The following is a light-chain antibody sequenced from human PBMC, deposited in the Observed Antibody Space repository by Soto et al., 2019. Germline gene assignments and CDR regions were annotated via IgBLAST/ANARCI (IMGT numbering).Light chain of an antibody. J-gene: IGKJ1*01. V-gene: IGKV3-20*01. Sequence: EIVLTQSPGTLSLSPGERATLSCRAAQSVSNNYLAWYQQKPGQAPRLLIYGASSRATGIPDRFSGSGSGTDFTLTISRLEPEDFAMYYCQQYGSSRTFGQGTKVDI. CDR2: GAS. CDR1: QSVSNNY. CDR3: QQYGSSRT.